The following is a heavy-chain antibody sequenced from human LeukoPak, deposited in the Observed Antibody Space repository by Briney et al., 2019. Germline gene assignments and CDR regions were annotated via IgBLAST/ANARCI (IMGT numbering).Heavy chain of an antibody. Sequence: GGSLRLSCVASGFTFGKYWMSWVRQAPGKGLEWVANIKLDGSEKNYVDSVKGRFTISRDNSKNTLYLQMNSLRAEDTAVYYCARNGYSSSWYRNWGQGALVTVSS. V-gene: IGHV3-7*03. J-gene: IGHJ4*02. D-gene: IGHD6-13*01. CDR1: GFTFGKYW. CDR3: ARNGYSSSWYRN. CDR2: IKLDGSEK.